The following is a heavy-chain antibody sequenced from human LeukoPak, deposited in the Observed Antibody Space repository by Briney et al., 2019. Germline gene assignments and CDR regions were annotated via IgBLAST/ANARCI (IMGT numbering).Heavy chain of an antibody. D-gene: IGHD1-26*01. J-gene: IGHJ5*02. V-gene: IGHV3-74*03. Sequence: PGGSLRLSCIGSGLGLSGYWMHWVRQVPGKGPAWLSRIDSDGGRIQYADSVKGRFTISRDNAKNTVYLQMNSLRPEDTALYYCVADSGNRSGGDLWGQGTLVTVSS. CDR2: IDSDGGRI. CDR3: VADSGNRSGGDL. CDR1: GLGLSGYW.